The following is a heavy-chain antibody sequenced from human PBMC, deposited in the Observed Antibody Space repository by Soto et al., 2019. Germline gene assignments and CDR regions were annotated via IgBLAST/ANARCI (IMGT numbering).Heavy chain of an antibody. CDR2: TNPSSGST. CDR1: GYTFTSLY. CDR3: ARHDSSGYYYYFDY. V-gene: IGHV1-46*01. Sequence: ASVKVSCKASGYTFTSLYLHWVRQAPGQGLEWMGITNPSSGSTTYAQKFQGRVTMTRDTSTSTAYMELRSLRSDDTAVYYCARHDSSGYYYYFDYWGQGTLVTVSS. D-gene: IGHD3-22*01. J-gene: IGHJ4*02.